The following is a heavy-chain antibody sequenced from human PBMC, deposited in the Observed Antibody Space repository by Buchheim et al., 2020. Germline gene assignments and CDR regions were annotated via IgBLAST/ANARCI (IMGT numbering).Heavy chain of an antibody. Sequence: EVQLVESGGGLVKPGGSLRLSCAASGFTFSSYSMNWVRQAPGKGLEWVSSISSSSSYIYYADSVKGRFTISRDTAKNSLSLQMNSLRAEDTAVYYCAARLGWQLTPIDYWGQGTL. J-gene: IGHJ4*02. CDR1: GFTFSSYS. CDR2: ISSSSSYI. D-gene: IGHD5-12*01. CDR3: AARLGWQLTPIDY. V-gene: IGHV3-21*01.